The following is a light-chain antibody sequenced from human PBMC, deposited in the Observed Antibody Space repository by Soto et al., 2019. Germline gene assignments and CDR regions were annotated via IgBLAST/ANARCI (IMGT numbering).Light chain of an antibody. CDR1: QSISYR. Sequence: DIQMTQSPSTLSASVGDRVTITCRASQSISYRLAWYQQKPGKAPKLLIYKASSLESGVPSRFSGSGSGTEFTLTISSLQPDDFATYYCQQYNSYWTFGQGTKVDIK. CDR2: KAS. V-gene: IGKV1-5*03. J-gene: IGKJ1*01. CDR3: QQYNSYWT.